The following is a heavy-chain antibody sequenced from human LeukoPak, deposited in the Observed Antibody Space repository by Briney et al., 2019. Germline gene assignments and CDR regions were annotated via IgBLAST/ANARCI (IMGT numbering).Heavy chain of an antibody. CDR1: GYTFTSYY. V-gene: IGHV1-46*01. CDR2: INPSGGST. CDR3: ARGGVLRGYYYDSSGYYPFDY. Sequence: WASVKVSCKASGYTFTSYYMHWVRQAPGQGLEWMGIINPSGGSTSYAQKFQGRVTMTRDMSTSTVYMELSSLRSEDTAVYYCARGGVLRGYYYDSSGYYPFDYWGQGTLVTVSS. J-gene: IGHJ4*02. D-gene: IGHD3-22*01.